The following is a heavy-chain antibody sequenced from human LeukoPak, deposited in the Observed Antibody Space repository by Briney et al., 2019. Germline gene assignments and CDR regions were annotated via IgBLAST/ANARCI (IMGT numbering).Heavy chain of an antibody. CDR1: GYTFTSYG. Sequence: GASVKVSCKASGYTFTSYGISWVRQAPGQGLEWMGWISAYNGNTNYAQKLQGRVTMTTDTSTSTAYMELRSLRSEDTAVYYCATVRYYYDSSGYYYVKAPFDYWGQGTLVTVSS. CDR2: ISAYNGNT. J-gene: IGHJ4*02. D-gene: IGHD3-22*01. V-gene: IGHV1-18*01. CDR3: ATVRYYYDSSGYYYVKAPFDY.